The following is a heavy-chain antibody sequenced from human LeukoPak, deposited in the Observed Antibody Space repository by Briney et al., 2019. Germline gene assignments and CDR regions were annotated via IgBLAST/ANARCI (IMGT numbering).Heavy chain of an antibody. Sequence: QPGGSLRLSCAASGFTFSSYAMSWVRQAPGKGLEWVSAISGSGGSTYYADSVKGRFTISRDNSKNTLYLQMNSLRAEDTAVYYCARDLYYYGSGSLDYWGQGTLVTVSS. CDR1: GFTFSSYA. V-gene: IGHV3-23*01. J-gene: IGHJ4*02. CDR3: ARDLYYYGSGSLDY. CDR2: ISGSGGST. D-gene: IGHD3-10*01.